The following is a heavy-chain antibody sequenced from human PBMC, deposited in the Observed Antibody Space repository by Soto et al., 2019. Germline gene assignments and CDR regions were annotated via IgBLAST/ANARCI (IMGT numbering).Heavy chain of an antibody. Sequence: QVQLVESGGGVVQPGRSLRLSCAASGFTFSSYGMHWVRQAPGKGLEWVAVIWYDGSNKYYADSVKGRFTISRDNSKNTLYLQMNSLRAEDTAVYYCARGAGNWNLRWFDPWGQGTLVTVSS. D-gene: IGHD1-20*01. CDR1: GFTFSSYG. V-gene: IGHV3-33*01. CDR2: IWYDGSNK. CDR3: ARGAGNWNLRWFDP. J-gene: IGHJ5*02.